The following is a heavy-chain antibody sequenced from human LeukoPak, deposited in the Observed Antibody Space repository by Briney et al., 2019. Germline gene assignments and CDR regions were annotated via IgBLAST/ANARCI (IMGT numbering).Heavy chain of an antibody. D-gene: IGHD3-10*02. J-gene: IGHJ6*04. CDR1: GFTFRSYN. V-gene: IGHV3-48*01. CDR3: AELGITMIGGV. Sequence: GGSLRLSCAASGFTFRSYNMNWVRQAPGKGLEWVSYITGGSTTIYYADSVKGRFTISRDNAKNSLYLQMNSLRAEDTAVYYCAELGITMIGGVWGKGTTVTISS. CDR2: ITGGSTTI.